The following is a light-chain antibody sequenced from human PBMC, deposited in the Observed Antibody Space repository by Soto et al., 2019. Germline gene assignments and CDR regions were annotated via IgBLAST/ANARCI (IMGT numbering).Light chain of an antibody. CDR2: GVS. CDR3: QQDSDWPALT. CDR1: QSISSY. Sequence: EIVMTQSPETLSVSAGERATLSCRATQSISSYLAWYQLKPGQAPRLLIYGVSTRATGIPARFSGSGSGTEFTLTISSLQSEDGAVYYCQQDSDWPALTFGQGTRLEIK. V-gene: IGKV3-15*01. J-gene: IGKJ5*01.